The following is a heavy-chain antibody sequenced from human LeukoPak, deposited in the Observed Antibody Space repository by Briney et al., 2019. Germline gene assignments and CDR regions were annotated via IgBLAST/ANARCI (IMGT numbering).Heavy chain of an antibody. CDR2: ISYNGGST. J-gene: IGHJ4*02. Sequence: GGSLRLSRSASGFTFGSYAMHWVRQAPGKGLEYVSAISYNGGSTYYADSVKGRFTISRDNSENTLYLQMGSLRAEDAAVYYCVKGPCTSSSCFLDSWGQGTLVTVSS. V-gene: IGHV3-64D*06. CDR3: VKGPCTSSSCFLDS. CDR1: GFTFGSYA. D-gene: IGHD2-15*01.